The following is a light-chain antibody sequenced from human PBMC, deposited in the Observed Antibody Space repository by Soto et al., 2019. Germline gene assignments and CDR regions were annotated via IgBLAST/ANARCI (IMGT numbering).Light chain of an antibody. CDR3: QQYGRSPPT. V-gene: IGKV3-20*01. J-gene: IGKJ1*01. CDR1: QSVSSSY. Sequence: EIVLTQSPGTLSLSPGERATLSCRASQSVSSSYLAWYQQKPGQAPRLLIYGASSRATGIPARFSGSGSGTDFTLTISRLEPEDYAVYYCQQYGRSPPTFGQGTKVDIK. CDR2: GAS.